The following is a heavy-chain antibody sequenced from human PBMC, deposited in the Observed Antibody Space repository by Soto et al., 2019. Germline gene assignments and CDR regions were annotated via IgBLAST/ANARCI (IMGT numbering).Heavy chain of an antibody. D-gene: IGHD3-3*01. CDR1: GYSFTSYW. J-gene: IGHJ3*02. V-gene: IGHV5-10-1*01. CDR2: IDPSDSYT. CDR3: ARPLESYYDFRSGFVAFDI. Sequence: PGESLKISCKGSGYSFTSYWISWVRQMPGKGLEWMGRIDPSDSYTNYSPSFQGHVTISADKSISTAYLQWSGLKASDTAMYYCARPLESYYDFRSGFVAFDIWGQGTMVTVSS.